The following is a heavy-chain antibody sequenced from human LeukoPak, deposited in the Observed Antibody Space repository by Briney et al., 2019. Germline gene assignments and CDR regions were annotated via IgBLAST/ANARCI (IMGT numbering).Heavy chain of an antibody. CDR2: ISSSGSTI. Sequence: PGGSLRLSCAASGFTFSSYEMNWVRQAPGKGLEWVSYISSSGSTIYYADSVKGRFTVSRDNSKDTLYLQMNDLRPDDTAIYYCAKRNTMVRGGPCFDYWGQGLLVTVSS. J-gene: IGHJ4*02. CDR3: AKRNTMVRGGPCFDY. V-gene: IGHV3-48*03. D-gene: IGHD3-10*01. CDR1: GFTFSSYE.